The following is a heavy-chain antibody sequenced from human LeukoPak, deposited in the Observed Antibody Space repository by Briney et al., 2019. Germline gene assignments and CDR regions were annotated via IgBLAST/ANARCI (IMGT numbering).Heavy chain of an antibody. J-gene: IGHJ4*02. CDR1: GFTFSDYY. CDR3: ARDISRITIFGGSIDY. CDR2: ISSSGSTI. D-gene: IGHD3-3*01. Sequence: GGSLRLSCAASGFTFSDYYMSWIRQAPGKGLERVSYISSSGSTIYYADSVKGRFTISRDNAKNSLYLQMNSLRAEDTAVYYCARDISRITIFGGSIDYWGQGTLVTVSS. V-gene: IGHV3-11*01.